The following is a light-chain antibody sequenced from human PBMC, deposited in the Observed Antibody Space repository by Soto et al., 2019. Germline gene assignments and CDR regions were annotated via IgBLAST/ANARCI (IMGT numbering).Light chain of an antibody. Sequence: DIPMTQSPSTLAASVGDTVTMTCRSSSTWLAWYQKKPGKAPKLLIYDVSNLERGVPPRFSGSTSGAESTLTINGLQPDDLGTYYCQHTTDFTFGQGTKVEIK. CDR2: DVS. CDR3: QHTTDFT. V-gene: IGKV1-5*01. CDR1: SSSTW. J-gene: IGKJ2*01.